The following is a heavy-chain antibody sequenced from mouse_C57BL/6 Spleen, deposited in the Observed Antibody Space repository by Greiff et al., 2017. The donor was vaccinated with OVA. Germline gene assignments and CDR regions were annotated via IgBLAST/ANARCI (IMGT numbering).Heavy chain of an antibody. J-gene: IGHJ1*03. V-gene: IGHV1-61*01. CDR3: ARTGNGYFDV. CDR1: GYTFTSYW. CDR2: IYPSDSET. Sequence: QVQLKEPGAELVRPGSSVKLSCKASGYTFTSYWMDWVKQRPGQGLEWIGNIYPSDSETHYNQKFKDKATLTVDKSSSTAYMQLSSLTSEDSAVYYCARTGNGYFDVWGTGTTVTVSS. D-gene: IGHD4-1*01.